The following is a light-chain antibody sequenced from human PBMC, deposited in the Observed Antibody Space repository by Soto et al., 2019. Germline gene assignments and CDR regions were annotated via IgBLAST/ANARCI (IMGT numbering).Light chain of an antibody. J-gene: IGLJ3*02. CDR2: DVS. CDR3: CSYAGSYTWV. V-gene: IGLV2-11*01. Sequence: QSVLTQPRSVSGSPGQSVTISCTGTSSGVGGYNYVSWYQQHPGKAPKLMIYDVSKRPSGVPDRFSGSKSGNTASLTISGLQAEDEADYYYCSYAGSYTWVFGGGTKLTVL. CDR1: SSGVGGYNY.